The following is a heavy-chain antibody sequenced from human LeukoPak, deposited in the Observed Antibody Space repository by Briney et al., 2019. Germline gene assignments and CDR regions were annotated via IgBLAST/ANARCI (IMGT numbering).Heavy chain of an antibody. J-gene: IGHJ4*02. CDR1: GGSISSSSYY. D-gene: IGHD6-13*01. V-gene: IGHV4-39*01. Sequence: SETLSLTCTVPGGSISSSSYYWGWLRQPPGEGLEWIGSIYYSGSTYYNPSLKSRVTISVDTSPNPYSMKLSSVTDADTAVYYCAQQLGVLRPWAYWGQGTLVTVSS. CDR3: AQQLGVLRPWAY. CDR2: IYYSGST.